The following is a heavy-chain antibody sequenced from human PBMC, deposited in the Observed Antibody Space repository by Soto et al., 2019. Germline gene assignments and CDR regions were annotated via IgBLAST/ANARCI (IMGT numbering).Heavy chain of an antibody. CDR2: IYPGDSDT. CDR3: ARRGAFYCSGGSCYSRGSFDY. J-gene: IGHJ4*02. Sequence: GAEVKKPGESLKISCKGSGYNFATYWIGWVRQMPGKGLEWMGIIYPGDSDTRYSPSFQGQVTFSADKSISTAYLQWSSLKASDTAMYYCARRGAFYCSGGSCYSRGSFDYWGQGTLVTVSS. D-gene: IGHD2-15*01. V-gene: IGHV5-51*01. CDR1: GYNFATYW.